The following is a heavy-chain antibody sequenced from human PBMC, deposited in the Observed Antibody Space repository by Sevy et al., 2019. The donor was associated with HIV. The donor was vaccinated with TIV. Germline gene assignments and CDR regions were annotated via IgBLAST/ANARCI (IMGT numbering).Heavy chain of an antibody. J-gene: IGHJ4*02. CDR3: AKAARIAAAGTSYFDY. CDR2: ISYDGSNK. D-gene: IGHD6-13*01. CDR1: GFTFSSYG. V-gene: IGHV3-30*18. Sequence: GGSLRLSCAASGFTFSSYGMHWVRRAPGKGLEWVAVISYDGSNKYYADSVKGRFTISRDNSKNTLYLQMNSLRAEDTAVYYCAKAARIAAAGTSYFDYWGQGTLVTVSS.